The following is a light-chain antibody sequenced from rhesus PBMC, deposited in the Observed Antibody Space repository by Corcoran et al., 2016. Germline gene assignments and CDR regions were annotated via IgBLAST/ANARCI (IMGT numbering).Light chain of an antibody. CDR1: QNIYNN. CDR3: QHSYDYPYS. CDR2: AAS. J-gene: IGKJ2*01. V-gene: IGKV1S8*01. Sequence: DIQMTQSPSALSASVGDRVTISCRASQNIYNNLAWYQRKPGKAPKILIYAASSLQTGIPFRFSGSGSGTDFTITISILQHEDSTAYFCQHSYDYPYSFGQGTKVEVK.